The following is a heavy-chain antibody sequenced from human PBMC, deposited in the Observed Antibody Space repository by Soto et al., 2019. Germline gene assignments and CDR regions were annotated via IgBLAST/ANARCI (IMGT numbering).Heavy chain of an antibody. CDR1: GGSISSYY. V-gene: IGHV4-59*01. CDR2: IYYSGST. Sequence: SETLSLTCTVSGGSISSYYWSWIRQPPGKGLEWIGYIYYSGSTNYNPSLKSRVTISVDTSKNQFSLKLSSVTAADTAVYYCASSYGSSGYNWFDPWGQGTLVTVSS. D-gene: IGHD3-22*01. J-gene: IGHJ5*02. CDR3: ASSYGSSGYNWFDP.